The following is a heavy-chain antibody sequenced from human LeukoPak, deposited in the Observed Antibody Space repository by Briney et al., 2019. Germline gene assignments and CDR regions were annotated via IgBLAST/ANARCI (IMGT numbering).Heavy chain of an antibody. D-gene: IGHD1-7*01. CDR2: VYYSGTT. Sequence: PSETLSLTCTVSGGSVSSSSSYWAWIRLPPGRGLEWIGSVYYSGTTYYNTSLESRVTISEDTSRNRFSLMLSSVTAADTAVYYCVRQNSDYYYYYLDVWGEGTTVIVSS. J-gene: IGHJ6*03. CDR3: VRQNSDYYYYYLDV. V-gene: IGHV4-39*01. CDR1: GGSVSSSSSY.